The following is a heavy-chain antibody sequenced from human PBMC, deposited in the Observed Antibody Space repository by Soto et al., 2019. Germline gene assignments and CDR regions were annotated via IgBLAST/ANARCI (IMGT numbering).Heavy chain of an antibody. D-gene: IGHD1-26*01. CDR3: ARSPGGASFDY. CDR1: GGSISSYY. J-gene: IGHJ4*02. CDR2: IYYSGST. V-gene: IGHV4-59*01. Sequence: PSETLSLTXTVSGGSISSYYWSWIRQPPGKGLEWIGYIYYSGSTNYNPSLKSRVTISVDTSKNQFSLKLSSVTAADTAVYYCARSPGGASFDYWGQGTLVTVSS.